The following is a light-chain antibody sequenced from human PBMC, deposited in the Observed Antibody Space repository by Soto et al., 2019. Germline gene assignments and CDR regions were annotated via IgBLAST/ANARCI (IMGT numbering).Light chain of an antibody. CDR2: KAS. CDR1: QSIGIW. Sequence: IQMTQSPSTLSASVGDRVAITCRASQSIGIWLAWYQKKPGKAPRFLVYKASTLQTGVPSRFSGSGSGTEFTLTISSLQPDDFATYYCQQYNDYCWTFGQGTKVEIQ. V-gene: IGKV1-5*03. J-gene: IGKJ1*01. CDR3: QQYNDYCWT.